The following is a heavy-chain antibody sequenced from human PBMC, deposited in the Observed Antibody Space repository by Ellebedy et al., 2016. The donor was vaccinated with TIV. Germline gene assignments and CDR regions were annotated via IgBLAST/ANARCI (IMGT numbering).Heavy chain of an antibody. D-gene: IGHD6-25*01. J-gene: IGHJ4*02. Sequence: GESLKISCLASGFSFKTDAMNWVRQPPGQGLEWVASIRSGGVYVWYGDSVKGRFTISRDNAKNSLFPQMNSLRDDDTAVYYCARGGGGYFLDWGQGTLVSVSS. CDR1: GFSFKTDA. V-gene: IGHV3-21*01. CDR2: IRSGGVYV. CDR3: ARGGGGYFLD.